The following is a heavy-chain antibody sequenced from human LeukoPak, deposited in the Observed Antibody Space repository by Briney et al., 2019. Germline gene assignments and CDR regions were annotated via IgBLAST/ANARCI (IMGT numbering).Heavy chain of an antibody. J-gene: IGHJ4*02. V-gene: IGHV1-2*02. D-gene: IGHD1-26*01. CDR1: GYTFNDYG. Sequence: ASVKVSCKASGYTFNDYGVSWVRQAPGQGLEWMGWINPNSGGTNYAQKFQGRVTMTRDTSISTAYMELSRLRSGDTAVYYCARGWESRRSGDYWGQGTLVTVSS. CDR2: INPNSGGT. CDR3: ARGWESRRSGDY.